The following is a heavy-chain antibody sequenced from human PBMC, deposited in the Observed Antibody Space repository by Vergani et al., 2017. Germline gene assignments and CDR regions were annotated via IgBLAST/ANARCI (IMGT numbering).Heavy chain of an antibody. Sequence: QITLKESGPTLVKPTQTLTLTCTFSGFSLNTRGVSVAWIRQPPGKALDWLALIYWNDDQHYSPSLNNRVTITKDTSKNQVVLTMTNMDYVDTGTYYCVYRKTECGTTGCFYPVYYYYYMDDWGKGTTVTVSS. CDR3: VYRKTECGTTGCFYPVYYYYYMDD. V-gene: IGHV2-5*04. CDR1: GFSLNTRGVS. CDR2: IYWNDDQ. J-gene: IGHJ6*03. D-gene: IGHD1-7*01.